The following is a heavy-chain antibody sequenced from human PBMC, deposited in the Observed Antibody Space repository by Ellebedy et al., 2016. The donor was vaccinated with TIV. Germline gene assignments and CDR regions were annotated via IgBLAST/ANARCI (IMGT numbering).Heavy chain of an antibody. J-gene: IGHJ4*02. CDR1: GYTFSNNY. V-gene: IGHV1-46*01. D-gene: IGHD3-22*01. CDR3: ARYITYYYDSSGYWGFDS. CDR2: TNPSGGGA. Sequence: AASVKVSCKASGYTFSNNYMHWLRQAPGQGLEWMGVTNPSGGGASYAQRFQGRVTMTRDTSTSTVYMDLNSLRSEDTALYYCARYITYYYDSSGYWGFDSWGQGTLVTVSS.